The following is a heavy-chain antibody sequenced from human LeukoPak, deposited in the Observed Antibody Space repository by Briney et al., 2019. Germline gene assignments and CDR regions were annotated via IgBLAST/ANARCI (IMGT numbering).Heavy chain of an antibody. Sequence: SETLSLTCTVSGGSISSYYWGWIRQPPGKGLEWIGSIYYSGSTYYNPSLKSRVTISVDTSKNQFSLKLSSVTAADTAVYYCARHDAVVVISDYWGQGTLVTVSS. V-gene: IGHV4-39*01. CDR3: ARHDAVVVISDY. D-gene: IGHD2-21*01. CDR1: GGSISSYY. CDR2: IYYSGST. J-gene: IGHJ4*02.